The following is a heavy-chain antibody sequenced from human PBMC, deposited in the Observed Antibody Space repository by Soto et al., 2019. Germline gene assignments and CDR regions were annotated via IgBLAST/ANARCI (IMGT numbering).Heavy chain of an antibody. CDR3: ARDHMYNSGSYHPEYFQH. D-gene: IGHD1-26*01. CDR2: IWYDGSNK. V-gene: IGHV3-33*01. J-gene: IGHJ1*01. CDR1: GLTFSSYG. Sequence: RRLSCASSGLTFSSYGMHWVRQAPGKGLEWVAVIWYDGSNKYYADSVKGRFTISRDNSKNTLYLQMNSLRAEDTAVYYCARDHMYNSGSYHPEYFQHWGPGTQVIV.